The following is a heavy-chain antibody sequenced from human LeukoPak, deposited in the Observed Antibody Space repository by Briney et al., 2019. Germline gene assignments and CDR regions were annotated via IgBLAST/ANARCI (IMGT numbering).Heavy chain of an antibody. CDR2: IYDGEST. D-gene: IGHD3-10*01. J-gene: IGHJ4*02. V-gene: IGHV4-59*01. Sequence: SETLSLTCTVSGGSIYSYYWTWIRQPPGKGLEWIGYIYDGESTNYNPSLKSRVTISVDTSKNQFSLKLSSVTAADTAVYYCARGGFGELFDYWGQGTLVTVSS. CDR3: ARGGFGELFDY. CDR1: GGSIYSYY.